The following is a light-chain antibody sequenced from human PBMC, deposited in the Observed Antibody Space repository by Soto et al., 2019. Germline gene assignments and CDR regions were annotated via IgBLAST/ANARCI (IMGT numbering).Light chain of an antibody. J-gene: IGLJ3*02. V-gene: IGLV1-40*01. Sequence: QSVLTQPPSVSGAPGQRVTISCTGSSSNIGAGYDVPWYQQLPGTAPKLLIYGNSNRPSGVPDRFSGSKSGTSASLAITGIQAEDEADEYCQSYDSSLMGWVFGGGTKVTVL. CDR1: SSNIGAGYD. CDR2: GNS. CDR3: QSYDSSLMGWV.